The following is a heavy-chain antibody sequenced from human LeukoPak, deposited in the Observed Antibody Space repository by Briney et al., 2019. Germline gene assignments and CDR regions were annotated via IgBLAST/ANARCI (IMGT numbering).Heavy chain of an antibody. CDR2: INHSGST. V-gene: IGHV4-34*01. D-gene: IGHD6-13*01. CDR1: GGSFSVYH. Sequence: SETLSLTCAVYGGSFSVYHWSWIRQPPGKGLEWIGEINHSGSTNYNPSLKSRVTISVDTSKNQFSLKLSSVTAADTAVYYCARGLRVAAAGTSAFDIWGQGTMVTVSS. J-gene: IGHJ3*02. CDR3: ARGLRVAAAGTSAFDI.